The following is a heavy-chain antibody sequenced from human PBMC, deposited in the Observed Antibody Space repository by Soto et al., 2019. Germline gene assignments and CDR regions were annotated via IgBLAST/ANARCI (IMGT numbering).Heavy chain of an antibody. CDR2: ISGSGGST. V-gene: IGHV3-23*01. CDR1: GFTFSSYA. D-gene: IGHD2-21*02. Sequence: PGGSLILSCAASGFTFSSYAMSWVRQAPGKGLEWVSAISGSGGSTYYADSVKGRFTISRDNSKNTLYLQMNSLRAEDTAVYYCAKNPSDIGWFDPWGQGTLVTVSS. J-gene: IGHJ5*02. CDR3: AKNPSDIGWFDP.